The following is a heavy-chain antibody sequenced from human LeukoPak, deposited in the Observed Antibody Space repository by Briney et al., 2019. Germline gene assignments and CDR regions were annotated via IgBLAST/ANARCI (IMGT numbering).Heavy chain of an antibody. CDR1: GFTFSSYA. CDR2: ISGSGGST. J-gene: IGHJ4*02. CDR3: AKVPLGVLRYFDWLLSALYFDY. D-gene: IGHD3-9*01. Sequence: AGGSLRLSCAASGFTFSSYAMSWVRQAPGKGLEWVSAISGSGGSTYYADSVKGRFTISRDNSKNTLYLQVNSLRAEDTAVYYCAKVPLGVLRYFDWLLSALYFDYWGQGTLVTVSS. V-gene: IGHV3-23*01.